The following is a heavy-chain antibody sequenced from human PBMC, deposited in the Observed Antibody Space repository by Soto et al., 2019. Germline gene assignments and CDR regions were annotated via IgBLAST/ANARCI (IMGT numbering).Heavy chain of an antibody. CDR1: GFTFSSYA. D-gene: IGHD1-26*01. V-gene: IGHV3-30-3*01. CDR3: ARDWLVGLEWYGFDY. Sequence: GGSLRLSCAASGFTFSSYAMHWVRQAPGKGLEWVAVISYDGSNKYYADSVKGRFTISRDNSKNTLYLQMNSLRAEDTAVYYCARDWLVGLEWYGFDYWGQGTLVTVSS. J-gene: IGHJ4*02. CDR2: ISYDGSNK.